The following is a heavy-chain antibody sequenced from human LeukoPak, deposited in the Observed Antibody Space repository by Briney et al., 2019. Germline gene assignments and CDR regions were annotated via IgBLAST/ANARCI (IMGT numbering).Heavy chain of an antibody. Sequence: SETLSLTCAVSGGSISSSNWWSWVRQPPGKGLEWIGEIYHSGSTNYNPSLKSRVTISVDKSKNQFSLKMSSVTAADTAVYYCARLVGGAAAVVEKKVVTAIPSDYWGQGTLVTVSS. CDR1: GGSISSSNW. CDR2: IYHSGST. V-gene: IGHV4-4*02. D-gene: IGHD2-21*02. J-gene: IGHJ4*02. CDR3: ARLVGGAAAVVEKKVVTAIPSDY.